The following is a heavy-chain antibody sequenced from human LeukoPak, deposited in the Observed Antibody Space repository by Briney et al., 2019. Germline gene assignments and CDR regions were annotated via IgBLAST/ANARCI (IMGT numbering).Heavy chain of an antibody. J-gene: IGHJ4*02. CDR1: GFIFSTQR. Sequence: GGSLRLSCAASGFIFSTQRMHWVRQAPGKGLVWVSYINIDERITGYADSVKGRFTISRDNAKNTLYLQMYSLRAEDTAIYYCFREGGDWGQGTLVTVSS. CDR3: FREGGD. CDR2: INIDERIT. V-gene: IGHV3-74*01. D-gene: IGHD3-10*01.